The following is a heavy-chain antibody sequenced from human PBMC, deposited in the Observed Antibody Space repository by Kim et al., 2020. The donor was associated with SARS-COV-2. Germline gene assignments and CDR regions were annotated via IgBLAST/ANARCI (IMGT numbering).Heavy chain of an antibody. CDR1: GFTFSSYA. D-gene: IGHD3-10*01. CDR2: ISGSGGST. J-gene: IGHJ5*02. CDR3: AKRIWFGELSRPNWFDP. V-gene: IGHV3-23*01. Sequence: GGSLRLSCAASGFTFSSYAMSWVRQAPGKGLEWVSAISGSGGSTYYADSVKGRFTISRDNSKNTLYLQMNSLRAEDTAVYYCAKRIWFGELSRPNWFDPWGQGTLVTVSS.